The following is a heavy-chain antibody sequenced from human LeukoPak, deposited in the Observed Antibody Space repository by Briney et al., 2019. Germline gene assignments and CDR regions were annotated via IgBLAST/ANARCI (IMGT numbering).Heavy chain of an antibody. J-gene: IGHJ4*02. Sequence: AGESLKISCKGSGYSFTSYWIGWVRQMPGKGLEWMGIIYPGDSDTRYSPSFQGQVTISADKSISTAYLQWSSLKASDTATYYCARRDYGSGSYYYFDYWGQGTLVTVSS. V-gene: IGHV5-51*01. CDR3: ARRDYGSGSYYYFDY. CDR2: IYPGDSDT. D-gene: IGHD3-10*01. CDR1: GYSFTSYW.